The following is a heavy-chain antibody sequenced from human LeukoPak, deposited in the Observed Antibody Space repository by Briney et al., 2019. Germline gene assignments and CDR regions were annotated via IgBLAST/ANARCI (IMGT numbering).Heavy chain of an antibody. V-gene: IGHV3-23*01. Sequence: GGSLRLSCAASGFTFSSYAMSWVRQAPGKGLEWVSAISGSGGSTYYADSVKGRFTISRDNSKNTLYLQMNSLRAEDTAVYYCAKDGWEDIVVVPAAMMGYFDYWGQGSLVTVSS. J-gene: IGHJ4*02. CDR3: AKDGWEDIVVVPAAMMGYFDY. CDR1: GFTFSSYA. CDR2: ISGSGGST. D-gene: IGHD2-2*01.